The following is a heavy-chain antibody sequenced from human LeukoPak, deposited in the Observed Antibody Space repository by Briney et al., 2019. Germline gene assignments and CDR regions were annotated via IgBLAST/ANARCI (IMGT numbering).Heavy chain of an antibody. D-gene: IGHD3-22*01. Sequence: SETLSLTCTVSGGSISSYYWSWIRQPAGKGLEWIGRIYSSGSTNYNPSLKSRVTMSVDTSKNQFSLKLSSETAADTAVDYCARGGYYDSSGYYYKRHLDYWGQGTPVTVSS. V-gene: IGHV4-4*07. CDR3: ARGGYYDSSGYYYKRHLDY. J-gene: IGHJ4*02. CDR2: IYSSGST. CDR1: GGSISSYY.